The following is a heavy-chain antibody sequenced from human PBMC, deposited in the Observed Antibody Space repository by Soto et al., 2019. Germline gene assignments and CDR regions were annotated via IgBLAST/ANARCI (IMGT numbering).Heavy chain of an antibody. V-gene: IGHV3-48*02. Sequence: EVQLVESGGGLVQPGGSLRLSCAASGFTFSSYSMNWVRQAPGKGLEWVSYISSSSSTIYYADSVKGRFTISRDNAKNSLYLQMNSLRDEDTAVYYWARVRKGDVFDGMDVWGQGTTVTVSS. J-gene: IGHJ6*02. CDR2: ISSSSSTI. CDR1: GFTFSSYS. D-gene: IGHD3-16*01. CDR3: ARVRKGDVFDGMDV.